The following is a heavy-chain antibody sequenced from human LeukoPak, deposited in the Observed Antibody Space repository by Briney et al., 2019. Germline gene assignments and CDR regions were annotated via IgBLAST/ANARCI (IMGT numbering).Heavy chain of an antibody. Sequence: ASVKVSCNTFGYTFTGYYMHWVRQAPGQGLEWMGWINPNSGGTNYAQKLQGRVTMTTDTSTSTAYMELRSLRSDDTAVYYCARDQLGYCSGGSCHRPGPWGQGTLVTVSS. D-gene: IGHD2-15*01. CDR2: INPNSGGT. CDR3: ARDQLGYCSGGSCHRPGP. CDR1: GYTFTGYY. V-gene: IGHV1-2*02. J-gene: IGHJ5*02.